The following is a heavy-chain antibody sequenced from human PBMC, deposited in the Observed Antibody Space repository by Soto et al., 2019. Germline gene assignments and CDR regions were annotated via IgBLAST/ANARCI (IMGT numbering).Heavy chain of an antibody. CDR3: VSDGTRNLRDHFEP. CDR1: GASLSRYY. V-gene: IGHV4-4*07. Sequence: SVTLSLTGNVSGASLSRYYWSWIRQPPGKGLEWIGRIYSTGYTDYNPSLKSRISMLVDMSKQQFSLTLRYVTAADTAIYYCVSDGTRNLRDHFEPWGRRNWGAVSS. CDR2: IYSTGYT. D-gene: IGHD1-1*01. J-gene: IGHJ5*02.